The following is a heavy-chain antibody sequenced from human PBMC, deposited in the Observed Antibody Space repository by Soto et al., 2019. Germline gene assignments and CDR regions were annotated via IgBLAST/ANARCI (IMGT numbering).Heavy chain of an antibody. CDR2: ISSSSSYI. Sequence: EVQLVESGGGLVKPGGSLRLSCAASGFTFSSYSMNWVRQAPGKGLEWVSSISSSSSYIYYADSVKGRFTISRDNAKNSLYLQMNSLRAEETAVYYCARSPTTNWFDPWGQGTLVTVSS. CDR1: GFTFSSYS. CDR3: ARSPTTNWFDP. V-gene: IGHV3-21*01. J-gene: IGHJ5*02.